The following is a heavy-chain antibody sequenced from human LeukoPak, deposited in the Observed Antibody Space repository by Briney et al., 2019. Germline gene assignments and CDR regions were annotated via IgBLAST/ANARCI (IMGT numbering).Heavy chain of an antibody. D-gene: IGHD3-3*01. CDR3: VSFDYDFWSGPPQQNWFDP. CDR1: GFTFSSYG. Sequence: GGSLRLSCAASGFTFSSYGMHWVRQAPGKGLEWVAFIRYDGSNKYYADSVKGRFTISRDNSKNTLYLQMNSLRAEDTAVYYCVSFDYDFWSGPPQQNWFDPWGQGTLVTVSS. J-gene: IGHJ5*02. V-gene: IGHV3-30*02. CDR2: IRYDGSNK.